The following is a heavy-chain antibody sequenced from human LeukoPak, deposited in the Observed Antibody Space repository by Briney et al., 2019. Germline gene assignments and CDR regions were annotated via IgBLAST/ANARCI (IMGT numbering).Heavy chain of an antibody. CDR2: INPSGGST. CDR1: GYTFTSYY. V-gene: IGHV1-46*01. D-gene: IGHD4-23*01. Sequence: GASVKVSCKASGYTFTSYYMHWVRQAPGQGLEWMGIINPSGGSTSYAQKFQGRGTMTRDMSTSTDYMELSSLRSEDTAVYYCARDNSVEDTAWWFDPWGQGTLVTVSS. J-gene: IGHJ5*02. CDR3: ARDNSVEDTAWWFDP.